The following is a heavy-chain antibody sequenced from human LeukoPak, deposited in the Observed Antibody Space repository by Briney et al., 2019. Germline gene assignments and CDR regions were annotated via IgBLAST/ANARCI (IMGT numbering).Heavy chain of an antibody. CDR3: ASRGY. Sequence: SETLSLTCAVYVGSFSGYYWSWIRQPPGKGLEWIGEINHSGSTNYNPSLKSRVTISVDTSKNQFSLKLSSVTAADTAVYYCASRGYWGQGTLVTVSS. CDR2: INHSGST. CDR1: VGSFSGYY. J-gene: IGHJ4*02. D-gene: IGHD3-10*01. V-gene: IGHV4-34*01.